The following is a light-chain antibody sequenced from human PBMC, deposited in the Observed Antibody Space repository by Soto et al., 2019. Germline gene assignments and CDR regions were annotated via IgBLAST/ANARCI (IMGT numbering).Light chain of an antibody. CDR3: LLSYNGPYV. V-gene: IGLV7-46*01. CDR1: TGAVTNGHY. CDR2: DTT. Sequence: QAVVTQEHSLTVPPGGTVTLTCGSSTGAVTNGHYPYWFQQKPGQAPRTLIYDTTNRHSWTPARFSGSLLGGKAALTLSGAQPEDEAEYYCLLSYNGPYVFGTGTKVTVL. J-gene: IGLJ1*01.